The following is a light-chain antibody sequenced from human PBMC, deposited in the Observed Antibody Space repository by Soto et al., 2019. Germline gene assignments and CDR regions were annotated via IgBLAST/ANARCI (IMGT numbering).Light chain of an antibody. CDR3: QQYGSSPWP. CDR2: GAS. CDR1: QSIGLA. Sequence: EIVVTQAPATLSLSPGERATLSCRASQSIGLAIAWYQHKPGQAPRLLIYGASSRATGIPDRFSGSGSGTDFTLTISRLEPEDFAVYYCQQYGSSPWPFGQGTKVDI. J-gene: IGKJ1*01. V-gene: IGKV3-20*01.